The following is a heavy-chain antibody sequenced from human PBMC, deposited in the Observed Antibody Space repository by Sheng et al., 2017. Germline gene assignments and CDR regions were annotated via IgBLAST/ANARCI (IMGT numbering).Heavy chain of an antibody. Sequence: QVHLVQSGAEVKKPATSMTVSCKSFGGNFINSAFNWVRQAPGQGLEWMGWISAYNGNTDYAQKFQGRVTMATDTSTSTVYMELRSLRSDDTAVYYCARSGYDLDYWGQGTLVTVSS. J-gene: IGHJ4*02. CDR1: GGNFINSA. CDR3: ARSGYDLDY. CDR2: ISAYNGNT. V-gene: IGHV1-18*01. D-gene: IGHD5-12*01.